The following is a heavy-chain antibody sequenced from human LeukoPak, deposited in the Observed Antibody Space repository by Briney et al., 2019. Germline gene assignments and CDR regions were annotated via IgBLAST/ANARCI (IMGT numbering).Heavy chain of an antibody. D-gene: IGHD2-15*01. CDR3: AIGYCRGGSCDDEPGDAFDI. J-gene: IGHJ3*02. V-gene: IGHV1-18*01. CDR1: GYTFTSYG. CDR2: ISGYNGNT. Sequence: ASVKVSCKASGYTFTSYGISWVRQAPGQGLEWMGWISGYNGNTNYAQNLQGRVTMTTDTSTSTVYMELSSLRSEDTAAYYCAIGYCRGGSCDDEPGDAFDIWGQGTMVAVSS.